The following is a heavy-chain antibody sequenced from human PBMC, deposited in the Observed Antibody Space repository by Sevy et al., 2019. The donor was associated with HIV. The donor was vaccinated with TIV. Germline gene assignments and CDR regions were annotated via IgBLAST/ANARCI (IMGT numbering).Heavy chain of an antibody. Sequence: GGSLRLSCATSGFTINSYAMSWVRQAPGKGLEWVSTISTGGGFTYYADSVKGRFSISRYNFNNTLFLQMNSLRADDTAMYYCAKDFLSPNYYGTQFDFWGQGTVVTVSS. V-gene: IGHV3-23*01. D-gene: IGHD3-10*01. CDR3: AKDFLSPNYYGTQFDF. J-gene: IGHJ4*02. CDR1: GFTINSYA. CDR2: ISTGGGFT.